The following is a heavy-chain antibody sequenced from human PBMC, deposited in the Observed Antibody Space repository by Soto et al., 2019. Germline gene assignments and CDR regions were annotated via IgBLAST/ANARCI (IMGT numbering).Heavy chain of an antibody. CDR1: GFTFSSYA. CDR2: ISYDGSNK. CDR3: ASSIDSSGYYYSDY. Sequence: QVQLVESGGGVVQPGRSLRLSCAASGFTFSSYAMHWVRQAPGKGLEWVAVISYDGSNKYYADSVKGRFTISRDNSKNTLYLQMNSLRAEDPAVYYWASSIDSSGYYYSDYWGQGTLVTVSS. J-gene: IGHJ4*02. V-gene: IGHV3-30-3*01. D-gene: IGHD3-22*01.